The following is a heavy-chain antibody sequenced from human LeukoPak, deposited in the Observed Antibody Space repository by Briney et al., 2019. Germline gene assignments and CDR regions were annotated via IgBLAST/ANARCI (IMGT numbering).Heavy chain of an antibody. Sequence: GGSLRLSCAASGFTFSSYAMHWVRQAPGKGLEWVAVISYDGSNKYYADSVKGRFTISRDNSKNTLYLQMNSLRAEDTAVYYCARALEYYIVGATAYYYGMDVWGQGTTVTVSS. CDR3: ARALEYYIVGATAYYYGMDV. V-gene: IGHV3-30*04. CDR1: GFTFSSYA. CDR2: ISYDGSNK. J-gene: IGHJ6*02. D-gene: IGHD1-26*01.